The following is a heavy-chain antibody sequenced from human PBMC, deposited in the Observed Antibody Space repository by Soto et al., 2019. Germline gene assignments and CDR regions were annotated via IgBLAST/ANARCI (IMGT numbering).Heavy chain of an antibody. J-gene: IGHJ6*02. CDR1: GEALGSGQSY. CDR3: ARGRSDSAGSSFGRRMDV. CDR2: TFVTGPN. V-gene: IGHV4-61*01. Sequence: QVQLQESGPGLVKSSETLSLICFVSGEALGSGQSYWNWIRQAPGKGLEWVGQTFVTGPNKNSASLKLRVTMSVDTSKSQISLTLTSVTAADSGTNFCARGRSDSAGSSFGRRMDVWGQGTTVTVSS. D-gene: IGHD3-10*01.